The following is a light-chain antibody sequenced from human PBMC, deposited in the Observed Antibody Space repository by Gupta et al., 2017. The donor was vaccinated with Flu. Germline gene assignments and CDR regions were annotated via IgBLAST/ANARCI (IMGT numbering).Light chain of an antibody. Sequence: DIQMTQSPSSLSASVGDRVTIICRASQSIGRYLNWYRQKPGEAPKLLIYAASSLQSGVPSRYSGSGSGTDFTLTISSLQPEDFATYYCQQSYSTPRTFGQGTRVEI. J-gene: IGKJ1*01. CDR2: AAS. CDR3: QQSYSTPRT. V-gene: IGKV1-39*01. CDR1: QSIGRY.